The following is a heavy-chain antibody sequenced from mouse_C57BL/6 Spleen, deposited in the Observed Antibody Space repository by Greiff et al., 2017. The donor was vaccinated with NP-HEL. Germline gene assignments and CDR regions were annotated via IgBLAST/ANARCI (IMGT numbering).Heavy chain of an antibody. V-gene: IGHV1-39*01. Sequence: EVHLQESGPELVKPGASVKISCKASGYSFTDYNMNWVKQSHGKSLEWIGVINPNYGTTSYNQKFKGKATLTVDQSSSTAYMQLNSLTSEDSTVYYCARRLCYGYDDAMDYWGQGTSVTVSS. J-gene: IGHJ4*01. CDR2: INPNYGTT. CDR3: ARRLCYGYDDAMDY. CDR1: GYSFTDYN. D-gene: IGHD2-2*01.